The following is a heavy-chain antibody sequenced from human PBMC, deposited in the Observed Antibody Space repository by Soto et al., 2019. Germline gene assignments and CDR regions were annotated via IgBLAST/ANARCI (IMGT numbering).Heavy chain of an antibody. CDR2: IVVVSGNT. D-gene: IGHD3-22*01. Sequence: SVKVSCKASGFTFISSAVQWVRQARGQRLEWIGWIVVVSGNTNYAQKFQERVTITRDMSTSTAYMELSSLRSEDTAVYYCAADYYDTNGYYYDYWGQGTLVTVS. CDR3: AADYYDTNGYYYDY. V-gene: IGHV1-58*01. J-gene: IGHJ4*02. CDR1: GFTFISSA.